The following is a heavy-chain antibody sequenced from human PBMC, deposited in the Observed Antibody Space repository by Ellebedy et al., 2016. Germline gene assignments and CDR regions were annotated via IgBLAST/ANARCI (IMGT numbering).Heavy chain of an antibody. Sequence: ASVKVSXKASGYTFTSYGISWVRQAPGQGLEWMGWISAYNGNTNYAQKLQGRVTMTTDTSTSTAYMELRSLRSDDTAVYYCARGRPELKLELPRDFDYWGQGTLVTVSS. D-gene: IGHD1-7*01. J-gene: IGHJ4*02. CDR1: GYTFTSYG. CDR2: ISAYNGNT. V-gene: IGHV1-18*01. CDR3: ARGRPELKLELPRDFDY.